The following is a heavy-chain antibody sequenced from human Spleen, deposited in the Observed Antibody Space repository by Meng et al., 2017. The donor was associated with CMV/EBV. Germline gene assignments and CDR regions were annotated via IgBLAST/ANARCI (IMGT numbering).Heavy chain of an antibody. V-gene: IGHV3-23*01. J-gene: IGHJ4*02. CDR3: ARSYDFWSATFDY. CDR2: ITASGYST. D-gene: IGHD3-3*01. Sequence: GGSLRLSCAASGFSFSSYAMSWVRQAPGKGLEWVSVITASGYSTYYADSVKGRFTISRDNSENTLYLHMNSLRAEDTAVYYCARSYDFWSATFDYWGQGMLVTVSS. CDR1: GFSFSSYA.